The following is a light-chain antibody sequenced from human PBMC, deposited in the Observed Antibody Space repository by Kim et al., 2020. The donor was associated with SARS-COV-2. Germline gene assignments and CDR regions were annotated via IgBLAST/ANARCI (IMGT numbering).Light chain of an antibody. V-gene: IGLV3-1*01. Sequence: SYELTQPPSVSVSPGQTASITCSGDKLGDKYACWYQQKPGQSPVLVLYQDSKRPSGIPERFSGSNSGNTATLTISGTQAMDEADYYCPAWDSSTVV. CDR2: QDS. CDR3: PAWDSSTVV. CDR1: KLGDKY. J-gene: IGLJ2*01.